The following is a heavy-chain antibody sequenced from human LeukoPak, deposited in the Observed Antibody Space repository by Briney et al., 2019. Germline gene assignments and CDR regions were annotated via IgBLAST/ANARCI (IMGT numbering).Heavy chain of an antibody. CDR3: AKDTAAYYYGSGTSV. CDR2: ISGSGGST. V-gene: IGHV3-23*01. CDR1: GFTFSGYA. D-gene: IGHD3-10*01. Sequence: GESLRLSCAASGFTFSGYAMSWVRQAPGKGLEWVSAISGSGGSTYYADSVKGRFTISRDNSKNTLYLQMNSLRAEDTAVYYCAKDTAAYYYGSGTSVWGQGTLVTVPS. J-gene: IGHJ4*02.